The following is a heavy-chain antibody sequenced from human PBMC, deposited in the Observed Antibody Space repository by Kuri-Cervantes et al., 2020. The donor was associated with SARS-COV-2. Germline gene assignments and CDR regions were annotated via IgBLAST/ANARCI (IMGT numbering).Heavy chain of an antibody. CDR3: ATARDIVVVPAASLEI. Sequence: ASVKVSCKVSGYTLTELSMHWVRQAPGKGLEWMGGFDPEDGGTIYAQKFQGRVTMTEDTSTDTAYMELSSLRSEDTAVYYCATARDIVVVPAASLEIWGQGTLVTVSS. J-gene: IGHJ4*02. CDR1: GYTLTELS. V-gene: IGHV1-24*01. D-gene: IGHD2-2*01. CDR2: FDPEDGGT.